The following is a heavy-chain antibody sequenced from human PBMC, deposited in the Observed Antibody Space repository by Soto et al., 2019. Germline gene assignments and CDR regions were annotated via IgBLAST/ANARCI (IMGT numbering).Heavy chain of an antibody. J-gene: IGHJ4*02. D-gene: IGHD1-7*01. CDR1: GGSISSGNYY. CDR3: ATMGTPATGLYYFDY. Sequence: GGSISSGNYYWSWIRQPPGKGLEWIGFISYSGSTYYNASLKSRVTISVDTSKNQFSLNLSFVTAADTAVYYCATMGTPATGLYYFDYWGQGTLVTVSS. CDR2: ISYSGST. V-gene: IGHV4-30-4*01.